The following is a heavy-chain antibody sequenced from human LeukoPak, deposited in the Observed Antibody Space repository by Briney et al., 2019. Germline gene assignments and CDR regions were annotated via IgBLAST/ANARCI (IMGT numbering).Heavy chain of an antibody. J-gene: IGHJ4*02. CDR1: GYTFTSYG. CDR3: ARGRITMVRGVMNY. D-gene: IGHD3-10*01. CDR2: MNPNSGNT. V-gene: IGHV1-8*02. Sequence: GASVKVSCKASGYTFTSYGINWVRQATGQGLEWMGWMNPNSGNTGYAQKFQGRVTMTRNTSISTAYMELSSLRSEDTAVYYCARGRITMVRGVMNYWGQGTLVTVSS.